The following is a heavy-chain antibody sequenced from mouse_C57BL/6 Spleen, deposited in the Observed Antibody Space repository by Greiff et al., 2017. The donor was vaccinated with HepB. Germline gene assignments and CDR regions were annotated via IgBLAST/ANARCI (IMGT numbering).Heavy chain of an antibody. CDR2: IDPSDSYT. CDR3: ARNPLYGSRYFDV. J-gene: IGHJ1*03. Sequence: QVQLQQPGAELVKPGASVKLSCKASGYTFTSYWMQWVKQRPGQGLEWIGEIDPSDSYTNYNQKFKGKATLNVDTSSSTAYMQLSSLTSEDSAVYYCARNPLYGSRYFDVWGTGTTVTVSS. D-gene: IGHD1-1*01. CDR1: GYTFTSYW. V-gene: IGHV1-50*01.